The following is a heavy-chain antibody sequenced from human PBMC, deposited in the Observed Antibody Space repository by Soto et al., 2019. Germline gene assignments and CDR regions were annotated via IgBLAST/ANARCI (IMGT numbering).Heavy chain of an antibody. J-gene: IGHJ4*02. Sequence: EVQLVESGGGLVQPGGSLRLSCAASGFTFSSYAMHWVRQAPGKGLEYVSAISSNGGSTYYANSVKGRFTISRDNSKNRLNLQMGSRGAGEMAVYSCGRGGGGGYGFDYWGQGTLVTVSS. V-gene: IGHV3-64*01. CDR1: GFTFSSYA. CDR2: ISSNGGST. CDR3: GRGGGGGYGFDY. D-gene: IGHD3-16*01.